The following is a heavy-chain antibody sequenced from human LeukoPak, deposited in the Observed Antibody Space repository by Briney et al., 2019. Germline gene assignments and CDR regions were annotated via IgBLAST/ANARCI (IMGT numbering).Heavy chain of an antibody. J-gene: IGHJ5*02. D-gene: IGHD3-3*01. CDR2: TYYRSKWYN. CDR3: ARELVQAYDFWSGPTRWFDP. Sequence: PSQTLSLTCAISGDSVSSNSAAWNWIRQSPSRGLEWLGRTYYRSKWYNDYAVSVKSRITTNPDTSKNQFSLQLNSATPEDTAVYYCARELVQAYDFWSGPTRWFDPWGQGTLVTVSS. CDR1: GDSVSSNSAA. V-gene: IGHV6-1*01.